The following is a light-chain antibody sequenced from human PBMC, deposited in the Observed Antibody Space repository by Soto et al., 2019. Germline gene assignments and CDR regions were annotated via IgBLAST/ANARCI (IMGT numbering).Light chain of an antibody. CDR1: QSVSSY. V-gene: IGKV3-20*01. Sequence: EVGLTQSPATLSVSPGERATLSCRASQSVSSYLAWYQQKPGQAPRLLIYGASNRATGIPDRLSGSGSGTDFPLTISRLAPEDFAVYYCQQYGSSGTFGHGTKVDIK. CDR3: QQYGSSGT. CDR2: GAS. J-gene: IGKJ1*01.